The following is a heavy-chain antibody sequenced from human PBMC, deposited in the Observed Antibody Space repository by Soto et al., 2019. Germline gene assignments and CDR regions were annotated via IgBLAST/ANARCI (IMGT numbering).Heavy chain of an antibody. J-gene: IGHJ4*02. Sequence: QVQLQESGPGLVEPSQTLSLTCTVSGGSVSTTYYYWSWIRQHPGKGLEWIGYLSYSGTTYYNPSLKSRVAMAVDMSKNQFSLNLSSVTAADTAVYYCARVTAGWEFDYWGQGTLVTVSS. V-gene: IGHV4-31*03. CDR1: GGSVSTTYYY. CDR3: ARVTAGWEFDY. D-gene: IGHD6-19*01. CDR2: LSYSGTT.